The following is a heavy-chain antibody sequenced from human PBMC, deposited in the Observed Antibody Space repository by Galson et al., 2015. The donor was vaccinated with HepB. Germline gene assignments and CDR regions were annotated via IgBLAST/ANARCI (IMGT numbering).Heavy chain of an antibody. J-gene: IGHJ6*02. CDR1: GFSFNYFP. V-gene: IGHV3-30-3*02. D-gene: IGHD3-10*01. CDR2: ISYTGSYT. CDR3: AQDLTYYYGSGSYFVGMDV. Sequence: SLRLSCAASGFSFNYFPMHWVRQAPGKGLEWVAVISYTGSYTGYADSVRGRFTISRDNAKYSLYLQMNSLRAEDTALYYCAQDLTYYYGSGSYFVGMDVWGQGTTVTVSS.